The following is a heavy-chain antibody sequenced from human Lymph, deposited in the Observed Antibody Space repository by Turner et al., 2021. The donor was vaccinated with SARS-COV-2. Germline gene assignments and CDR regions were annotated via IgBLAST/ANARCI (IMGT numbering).Heavy chain of an antibody. Sequence: EVQLVESGGGLVQPGGSLRLSCAASGFTFSSYSMNWVRQAPGKGLEWVSYMSISSSTIYYADSVKGRFTISRDNAKNSLYLQMNSLRDEDTAVYYCARDRGGYGAYYYGMDVWGQGTTVTVSS. CDR1: GFTFSSYS. J-gene: IGHJ6*02. CDR3: ARDRGGYGAYYYGMDV. CDR2: MSISSSTI. D-gene: IGHD2-15*01. V-gene: IGHV3-48*02.